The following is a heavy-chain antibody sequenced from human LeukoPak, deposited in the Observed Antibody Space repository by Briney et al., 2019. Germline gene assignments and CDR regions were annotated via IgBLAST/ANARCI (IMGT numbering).Heavy chain of an antibody. CDR2: IKQDGSEK. Sequence: GGSLRLSCAASGFTFSSYWVICLPQAPGKGRECVANIKQDGSEKYYVDSVKGRFTISRDNAKNSLYLQMNSLRAEDTAVYYCAKANPWGYYYDSSGYYYVWGQGTLVTVSS. V-gene: IGHV3-7*03. D-gene: IGHD3-22*01. CDR1: GFTFSSYW. J-gene: IGHJ4*02. CDR3: AKANPWGYYYDSSGYYYV.